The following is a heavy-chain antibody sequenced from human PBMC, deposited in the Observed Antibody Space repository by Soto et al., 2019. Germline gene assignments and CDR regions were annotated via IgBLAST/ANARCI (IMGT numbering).Heavy chain of an antibody. D-gene: IGHD1-1*01. CDR3: GVQYDY. Sequence: EVQVLESGGGLVQPGGSLRLSCAASGFTFSSYAMSWVRQATGKGLEWVSAISGRTGSTSYADSVKGRFTISRDNSRNTLYLQMNSLRAEDTAVHYCGVQYDYWGQGTLVTVSS. CDR2: ISGRTGST. V-gene: IGHV3-23*01. J-gene: IGHJ4*02. CDR1: GFTFSSYA.